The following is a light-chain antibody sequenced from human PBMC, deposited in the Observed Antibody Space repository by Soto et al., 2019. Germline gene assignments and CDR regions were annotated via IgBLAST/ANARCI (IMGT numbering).Light chain of an antibody. Sequence: QSVLTQPASVSGSPGQSITISCTGTSSDVGGYNYVSWYQQHPGKAPKLMIYDVSSRPSGVSNRFSGSKSGNTASLTISGLQAEDEADYHCCSYTSSNTVVFGGGTQLTVL. V-gene: IGLV2-14*03. CDR2: DVS. CDR3: CSYTSSNTVV. J-gene: IGLJ2*01. CDR1: SSDVGGYNY.